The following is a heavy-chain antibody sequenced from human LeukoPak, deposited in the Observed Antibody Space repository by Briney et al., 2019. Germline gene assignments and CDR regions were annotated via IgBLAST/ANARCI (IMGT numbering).Heavy chain of an antibody. J-gene: IGHJ4*02. CDR1: GFTFVNYG. Sequence: PGGSLGLSCAASGFTFVNYGMSWVRQSPGKGLEWVSTISGSGSTYYADSVKGRFTNSRDNSKSTLYLQMNTLRAEDTAVYYCAKWRRGYYDGSGADDFNYWGQGTVVTVSS. CDR3: AKWRRGYYDGSGADDFNY. D-gene: IGHD3-22*01. CDR2: ISGSGST. V-gene: IGHV3-23*01.